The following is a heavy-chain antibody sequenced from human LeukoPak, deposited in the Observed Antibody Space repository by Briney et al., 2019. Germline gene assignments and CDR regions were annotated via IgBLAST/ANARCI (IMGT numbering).Heavy chain of an antibody. V-gene: IGHV4-38-2*02. CDR1: SYSISSDYY. D-gene: IGHD5-18*01. CDR3: ARERIERYTYASSDFDY. J-gene: IGHJ4*02. Sequence: SETLSLTCTVSSYSISSDYYWGWIRPPPGKGLEWIASVSHSGSTYYNPSLKSRVTISVDTSKNQFSLKVTSVTAADTALYYCARERIERYTYASSDFDYWGRGTLVTVSS. CDR2: VSHSGST.